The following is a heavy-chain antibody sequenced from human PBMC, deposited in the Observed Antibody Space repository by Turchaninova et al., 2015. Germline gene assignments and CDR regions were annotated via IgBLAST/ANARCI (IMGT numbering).Heavy chain of an antibody. CDR2: NYMSGSN. Sequence: QLQLQESGSGLVKPSQTLSLTCAVSGGSISSGGYSWSWIRQPQGGGLEWMGDNYMSGSNYYNPSLKSRVTISPNRSKNPFSLNLISGTAADTAGYYCARKTTYDDRFDIWGRGTMVTVSS. D-gene: IGHD4-17*01. V-gene: IGHV4-30-2*01. J-gene: IGHJ3*02. CDR3: ARKTTYDDRFDI. CDR1: GGSISSGGYS.